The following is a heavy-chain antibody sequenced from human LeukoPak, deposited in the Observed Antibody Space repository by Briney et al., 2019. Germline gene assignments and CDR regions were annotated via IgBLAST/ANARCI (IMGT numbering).Heavy chain of an antibody. CDR3: AKVKDIVVVPAAIGIDY. D-gene: IGHD2-2*02. Sequence: GRSLRLSCAASGFTFSSYAMHWVRQAPGKGLEWVAFIRYDGSNKYYADSVKGRFTISRDNSKNTLYLQMNSLRAEDTAVYYCAKVKDIVVVPAAIGIDYWGQGTLVTVSS. J-gene: IGHJ4*02. CDR2: IRYDGSNK. V-gene: IGHV3-30*02. CDR1: GFTFSSYA.